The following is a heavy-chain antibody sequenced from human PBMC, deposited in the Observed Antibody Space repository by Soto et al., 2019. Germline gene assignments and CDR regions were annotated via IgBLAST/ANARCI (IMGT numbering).Heavy chain of an antibody. J-gene: IGHJ4*02. D-gene: IGHD2-15*01. V-gene: IGHV1-46*01. CDR3: ARAGYCSGGTCFHGNCDY. Sequence: QVQLVQPGAEVKRPGASVKVSCKASGYTFTTYYMHWVRQAPGQGLEWLGIINPNGGSTTYAQKFQGRVTMTRDTSTSTVYLELSSLRSEDTAVYYWARAGYCSGGTCFHGNCDYWGQGTLVTVSA. CDR2: INPNGGST. CDR1: GYTFTTYY.